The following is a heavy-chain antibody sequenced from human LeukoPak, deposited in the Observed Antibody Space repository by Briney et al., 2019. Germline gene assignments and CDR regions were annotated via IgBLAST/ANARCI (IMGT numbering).Heavy chain of an antibody. V-gene: IGHV1-69*13. D-gene: IGHD3-22*01. CDR1: GYTFTSYG. Sequence: SVKVSCKASGYTFTSYGISWVRQAPGQGLEWMGGIIPIFGTANYAQKFQGRVTITADESTSTAYMELSSLRSEDTAVYYCARVLYYYDSSGYSSGFDYFDYWGQGTLVTVSS. CDR3: ARVLYYYDSSGYSSGFDYFDY. J-gene: IGHJ4*02. CDR2: IIPIFGTA.